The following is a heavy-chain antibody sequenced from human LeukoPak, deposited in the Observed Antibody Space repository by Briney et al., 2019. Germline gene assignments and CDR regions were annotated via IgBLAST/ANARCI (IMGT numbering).Heavy chain of an antibody. J-gene: IGHJ4*02. CDR1: GFTFGTYT. D-gene: IGHD3-10*01. CDR3: AKDRAIRYGSGSYPYYFDY. V-gene: IGHV3-9*01. CDR2: ISWNSGSI. Sequence: GGSLRLSCTASGFTFGTYTMNWVRQAPGKGLEWVSGISWNSGSIGYADSVKGRFTISRDNAKNSLYLQMNSLRADDTAFYYCAKDRAIRYGSGSYPYYFDYWGQGTLVTVSS.